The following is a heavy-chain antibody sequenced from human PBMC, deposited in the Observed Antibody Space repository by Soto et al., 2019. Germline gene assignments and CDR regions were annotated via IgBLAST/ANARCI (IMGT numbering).Heavy chain of an antibody. CDR1: GLSFSLYS. Sequence: EVQLLESGGGLVQPGGSLRLSCATSGLSFSLYSMGWVRQAPGKGLEWVSAISGSGRNIHYADSVKGRFTISRDNSKNTLSLQMNSLRAEDTALYYCAKDDRTVSRIDYWGQGTLVTVSS. CDR3: AKDDRTVSRIDY. J-gene: IGHJ4*02. CDR2: ISGSGRNI. D-gene: IGHD3-22*01. V-gene: IGHV3-23*01.